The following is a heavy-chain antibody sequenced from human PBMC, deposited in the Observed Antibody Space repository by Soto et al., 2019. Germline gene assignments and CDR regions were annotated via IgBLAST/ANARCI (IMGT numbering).Heavy chain of an antibody. CDR3: ARQPTSGYDLYFDY. V-gene: IGHV3-30-3*01. Sequence: PGGSLRLSCAASGFTFSSYAMHWVRQAPGKGLEWVAVISYDGSNKYYADSVKGQFTISRDNSKNTLYLQMNSLRAEDTAVYYCARQPTSGYDLYFDYWGQGTLVTVSS. J-gene: IGHJ4*02. CDR2: ISYDGSNK. CDR1: GFTFSSYA. D-gene: IGHD5-12*01.